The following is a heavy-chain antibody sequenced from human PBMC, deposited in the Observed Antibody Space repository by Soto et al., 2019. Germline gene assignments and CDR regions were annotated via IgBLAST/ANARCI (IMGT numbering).Heavy chain of an antibody. J-gene: IGHJ4*02. CDR3: AKSLARDSSGYYPGGYYY. CDR1: GFTFSSYA. Sequence: GGSLRLSCAAFGFTFSSYAMSWVRQAPGKGLEWVSAISGSGGSTYYADSVKGRFTISRDNSKNTLYLQMNSLRAEDTAVYYCAKSLARDSSGYYPGGYYYWGQGTLVTVSS. D-gene: IGHD3-22*01. CDR2: ISGSGGST. V-gene: IGHV3-23*01.